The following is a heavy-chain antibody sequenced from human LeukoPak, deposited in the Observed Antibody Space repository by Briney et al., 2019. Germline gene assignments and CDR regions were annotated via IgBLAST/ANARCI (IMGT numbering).Heavy chain of an antibody. Sequence: PGRSLRLSCAASGFTFSSYGMHWVRQAPGKGLEGVAVISYDGSNKYYADSVKGRFTISRDNSKNTLYLQMNSLRAEDTAVYYCAKDKWEDTAMVPNFDYWGQGTLVTVSS. CDR1: GFTFSSYG. J-gene: IGHJ4*02. V-gene: IGHV3-30*18. CDR2: ISYDGSNK. D-gene: IGHD5-18*01. CDR3: AKDKWEDTAMVPNFDY.